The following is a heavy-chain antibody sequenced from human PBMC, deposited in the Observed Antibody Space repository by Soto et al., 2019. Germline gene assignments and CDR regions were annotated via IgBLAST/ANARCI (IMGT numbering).Heavy chain of an antibody. V-gene: IGHV1-46*03. Sequence: ASVKVSCKASGYTFTSYYMHWVRQAPGQGLEWMGIINPSGGSTSYAQKFQGRVTMTRDTSTSTVYMELSSLRSEDTAVYYCARDRLMATYGSSFMDVWGKGTTVTVSS. CDR3: ARDRLMATYGSSFMDV. D-gene: IGHD3-10*01. CDR2: INPSGGST. CDR1: GYTFTSYY. J-gene: IGHJ6*03.